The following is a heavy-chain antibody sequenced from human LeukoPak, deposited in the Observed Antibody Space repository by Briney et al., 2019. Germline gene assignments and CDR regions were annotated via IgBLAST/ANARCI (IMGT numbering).Heavy chain of an antibody. CDR1: GYSFTSYW. V-gene: IGHV5-10-1*01. CDR3: ARPSVDGSGSYPY. J-gene: IGHJ4*02. Sequence: KPGESLRISCKSSGYSFTSYWISWVRQMPGKGLEWMGRIDPSDSYTNYSPSFQCHVTISADKSISTAYLQWSSLKASHTAMFYCARPSVDGSGSYPYWGQGTLVTVSS. CDR2: IDPSDSYT. D-gene: IGHD3-10*01.